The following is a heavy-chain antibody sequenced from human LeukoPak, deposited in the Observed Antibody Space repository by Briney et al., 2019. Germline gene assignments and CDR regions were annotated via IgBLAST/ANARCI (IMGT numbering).Heavy chain of an antibody. D-gene: IGHD2-15*01. CDR1: GGSISSSSYY. Sequence: PSETLSLTCTVSGGSISSSSYYWTWIRQPPGKGLEWIGSIHYSGSTYYNPSLQSRVTISIDTSKNQFSLKPRFVTAADTAVYYCARVRCSGGSCPYYYYYYYMDVWGKGTTVTVSS. J-gene: IGHJ6*03. CDR3: ARVRCSGGSCPYYYYYYYMDV. CDR2: IHYSGST. V-gene: IGHV4-39*07.